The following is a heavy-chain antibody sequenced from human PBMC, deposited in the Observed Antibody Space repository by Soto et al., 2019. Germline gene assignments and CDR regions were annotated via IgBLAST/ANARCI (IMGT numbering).Heavy chain of an antibody. CDR3: ARHDSEYCSSTSCYRSDYYYMDF. D-gene: IGHD2-2*02. CDR2: IYPGDSDT. Sequence: GESLKISCKGSGYSFTSYWIGWVRQMPGKGLEWMGIIYPGDSDTRYSPSFQGQVTISADKSISTAYLQWSSLKASDTAMYYCARHDSEYCSSTSCYRSDYYYMDFWGKGTTVTVSS. V-gene: IGHV5-51*01. CDR1: GYSFTSYW. J-gene: IGHJ6*03.